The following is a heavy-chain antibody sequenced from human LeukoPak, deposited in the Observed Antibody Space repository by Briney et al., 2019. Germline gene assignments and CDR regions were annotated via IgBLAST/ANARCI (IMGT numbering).Heavy chain of an antibody. Sequence: ASVKVSCKASGYTFTNYYIHWVRQAPGQGLEWMAMINPGGGSTSHAQKFQGRVTMTRDTSTSTVYMELSSLRSEDTAVYYCARDARRSGYDFGYWGQGTLVTVSS. CDR2: INPGGGST. J-gene: IGHJ4*02. CDR3: ARDARRSGYDFGY. CDR1: GYTFTNYY. V-gene: IGHV1-46*01. D-gene: IGHD5-12*01.